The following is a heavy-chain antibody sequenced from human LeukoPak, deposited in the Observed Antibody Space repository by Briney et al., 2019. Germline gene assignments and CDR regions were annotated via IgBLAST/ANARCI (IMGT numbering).Heavy chain of an antibody. CDR3: AKERSAFFDY. D-gene: IGHD3-3*01. Sequence: GGSLRLSCAASGFTFEDFTMHWVRQVPRKGLEWVSLISWHGVTTYYADSVKGRFTISRDNSKNSLYLQLNSLRAEDSALYYCAKERSAFFDYWGQGTLVTDAS. CDR1: GFTFEDFT. V-gene: IGHV3-43*01. J-gene: IGHJ4*02. CDR2: ISWHGVTT.